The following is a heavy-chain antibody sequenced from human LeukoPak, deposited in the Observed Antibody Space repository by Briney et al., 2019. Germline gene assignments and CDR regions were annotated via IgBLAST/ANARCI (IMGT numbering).Heavy chain of an antibody. CDR3: AKVPAPPLTRQYSSSWFFDY. CDR2: ISGSGGST. V-gene: IGHV3-23*01. Sequence: GGSLRLSCAASGFTFSSYAMSWARQAPGKGLEWISAISGSGGSTYYADSVKGRFTISRDNSKNTPYLQMNSLRAEDTAVYYCAKVPAPPLTRQYSSSWFFDYWGQGTLVTVSS. D-gene: IGHD6-13*01. J-gene: IGHJ4*02. CDR1: GFTFSSYA.